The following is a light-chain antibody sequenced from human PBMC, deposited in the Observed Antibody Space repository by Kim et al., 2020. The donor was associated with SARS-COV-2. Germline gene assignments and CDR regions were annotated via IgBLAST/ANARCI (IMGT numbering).Light chain of an antibody. CDR3: NSRDSSGNHLRV. J-gene: IGLJ3*02. CDR1: SLRSYY. CDR2: GKN. V-gene: IGLV3-19*01. Sequence: SSELTQDPAVSVALGQTVRITCQGDSLRSYYASWYQQKPGQAPVLVIYGKNNRPSVIPDRFSGSSSGNTASLTITGAQADDEADYYCNSRDSSGNHLRV.